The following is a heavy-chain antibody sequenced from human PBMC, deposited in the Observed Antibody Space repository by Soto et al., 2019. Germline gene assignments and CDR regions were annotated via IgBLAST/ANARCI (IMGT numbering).Heavy chain of an antibody. CDR2: ISTSGVAT. Sequence: GGSLRLSCAASGFTFVSCPMSWVRQAPGKGLEWVSGISTSGVATYYADSVKGRFTISRANSKNTLYLQMNSLRAEDTAVYYCAKDSSGWDGYFDYWGQGTLVTVSS. CDR3: AKDSSGWDGYFDY. V-gene: IGHV3-23*01. D-gene: IGHD6-19*01. CDR1: GFTFVSCP. J-gene: IGHJ4*02.